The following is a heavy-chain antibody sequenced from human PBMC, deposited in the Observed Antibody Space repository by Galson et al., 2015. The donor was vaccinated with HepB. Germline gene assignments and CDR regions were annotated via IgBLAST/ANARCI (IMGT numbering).Heavy chain of an antibody. D-gene: IGHD3-22*01. CDR3: ARDNRNYYDGSGRNAFDI. Sequence: SVKVSCKASGGTFSSYAISWVRQAPGRGLEWMGRIIPILGVASYAQMFEDRVTITADKSSTTAFMDLSTLTSEDTAMYYCARDNRNYYDGSGRNAFDIWGQGTMVTVSS. CDR1: GGTFSSYA. J-gene: IGHJ3*02. V-gene: IGHV1-69*04. CDR2: IIPILGVA.